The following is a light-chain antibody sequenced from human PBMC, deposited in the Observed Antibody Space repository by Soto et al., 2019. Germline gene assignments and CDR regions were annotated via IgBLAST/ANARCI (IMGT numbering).Light chain of an antibody. CDR3: QEYGGSPLT. CDR2: GES. CDR1: HSVSSN. Sequence: TQYQATLSVSPGETATLSCRASHSVSSNLAWYQQKTGQAPRIVMYGESSRAAGIPGRFSGSGSGTDLTLTISRLEPEDFALYYCQEYGGSPLTCGGGTKVDI. V-gene: IGKV3-20*01. J-gene: IGKJ4*01.